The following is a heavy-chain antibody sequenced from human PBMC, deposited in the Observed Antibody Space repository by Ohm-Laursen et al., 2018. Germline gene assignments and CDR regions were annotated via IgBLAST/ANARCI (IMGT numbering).Heavy chain of an antibody. CDR1: GYTFTTYG. D-gene: IGHD3-22*01. CDR2: ISAYNDNT. Sequence: ASVKVSCNASGYTFTTYGINWVRQAPGQGLEWMGWISAYNDNTYYAQKVQDRVIMTTDTSTSTAYMELRNLRSDDTAVYYCARDLAYYDSKDYWGQGTLVTVSS. V-gene: IGHV1-18*01. CDR3: ARDLAYYDSKDY. J-gene: IGHJ4*02.